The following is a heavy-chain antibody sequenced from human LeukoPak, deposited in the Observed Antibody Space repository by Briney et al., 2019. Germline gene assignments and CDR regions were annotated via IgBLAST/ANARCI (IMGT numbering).Heavy chain of an antibody. CDR2: ISSGSSAI. V-gene: IGHV3-21*01. J-gene: IGHJ4*02. CDR3: ARGHTAATRHFDF. D-gene: IGHD6-25*01. CDR1: GFTFSSYS. Sequence: GGSLRLSCAASGFTFSSYSMNWVRQAPGKGLEWVSIISSGSSAIFSADALKGRFTISRDDAKNLLYLDMNSLRAEDTTVYYCARGHTAATRHFDFWGQGTLVTVSS.